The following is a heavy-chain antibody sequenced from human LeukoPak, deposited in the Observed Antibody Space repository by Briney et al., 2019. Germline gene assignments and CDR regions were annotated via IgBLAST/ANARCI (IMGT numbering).Heavy chain of an antibody. J-gene: IGHJ6*02. V-gene: IGHV3-7*01. CDR2: IKQDGSEK. D-gene: IGHD3-3*01. Sequence: GGSLRLSCAASGFTFSSYWMSWVRQAPGKGLEWVAHIKQDGSEKYYVDSVKGRFTISRDNAKNYLYLQMNSLRAEATAVYYCARDRYDFWSGYYTDYYSYFGMDVWGQGTTVTVSS. CDR1: GFTFSSYW. CDR3: ARDRYDFWSGYYTDYYSYFGMDV.